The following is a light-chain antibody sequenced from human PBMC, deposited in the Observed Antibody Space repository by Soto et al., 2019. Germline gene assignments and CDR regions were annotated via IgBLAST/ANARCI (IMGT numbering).Light chain of an antibody. CDR1: QSISSW. V-gene: IGKV1-5*02. Sequence: HIPQCPSTVPASVGERLTIIGRASQSISSWLAWYQQKPGEAPKLLIFHASSLESGVPSRFSGSGSGTDFTLTISCLQSEDFATYYCQQYYSYPQAFGQGTKVDIK. CDR3: QQYYSYPQA. J-gene: IGKJ1*01. CDR2: HAS.